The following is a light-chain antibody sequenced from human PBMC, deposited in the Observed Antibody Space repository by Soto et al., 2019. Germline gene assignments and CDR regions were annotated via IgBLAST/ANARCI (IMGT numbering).Light chain of an antibody. CDR3: SSYTSSSTGV. CDR1: SSDVGGYNY. J-gene: IGLJ1*01. CDR2: EVS. Sequence: QSALTQPASVSGSPGQSITISCTGTSSDVGGYNYVSWYQQHPGKAPKLMIYEVSNRPPGVSNRFSGSKSGNTASLTISGLQAGDEADYYCSSYTSSSTGVFGTGTKVTVL. V-gene: IGLV2-14*01.